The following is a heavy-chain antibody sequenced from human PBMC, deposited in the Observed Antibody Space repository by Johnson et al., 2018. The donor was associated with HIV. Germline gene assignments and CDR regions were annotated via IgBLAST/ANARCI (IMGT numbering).Heavy chain of an antibody. CDR2: ISWNSGTI. CDR1: GFTFDDFA. J-gene: IGHJ3*02. Sequence: EVQLVESGGGLVQPGRSLRLSCAASGFTFDDFAMHWVRQAPGKGMEWVSGISWNSGTIAYADSVKGRFTISRDNAKNSLYLQMNSLRPEDTALYYCAKDINLEDAFDIWGQGTMVTVSS. V-gene: IGHV3-9*01. CDR3: AKDINLEDAFDI.